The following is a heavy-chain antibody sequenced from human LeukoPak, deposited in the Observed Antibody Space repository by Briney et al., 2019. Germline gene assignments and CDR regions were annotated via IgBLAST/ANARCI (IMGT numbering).Heavy chain of an antibody. CDR1: GFTFKTYG. J-gene: IGHJ6*03. V-gene: IGHV3-30*02. D-gene: IGHD2-2*01. CDR2: IRNDGGKK. Sequence: GGSLRLSCAASGFTFKTYGMHWVRQAPGKGLEWVAFIRNDGGKKDYEDSVRGRFTISRDNSKNTLYLQMNSLRAEDTAVYYCASLLYCSSTSCYLYYYMDVWGKGTTVTVSS. CDR3: ASLLYCSSTSCYLYYYMDV.